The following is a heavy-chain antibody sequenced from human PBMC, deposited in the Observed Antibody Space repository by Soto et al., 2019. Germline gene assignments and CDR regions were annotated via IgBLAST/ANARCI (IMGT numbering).Heavy chain of an antibody. CDR3: ARRKLTRFGELSGSYYFGY. V-gene: IGHV4-39*01. D-gene: IGHD3-10*01. CDR1: GGSISSSSYY. J-gene: IGHJ4*02. Sequence: PSETLSLTCTVSGGSISSSSYYWGWIRQPPGKGLEWIGSIYYSGSTYYNPSLKSRVTISVDTSKNQFSLKLSSVTAADTAVYYCARRKLTRFGELSGSYYFGYWGQGTLVTVSS. CDR2: IYYSGST.